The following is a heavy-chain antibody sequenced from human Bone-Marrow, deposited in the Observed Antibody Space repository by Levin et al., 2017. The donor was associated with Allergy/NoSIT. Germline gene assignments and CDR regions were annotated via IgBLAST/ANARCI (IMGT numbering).Heavy chain of an antibody. D-gene: IGHD3-10*01. V-gene: IGHV4-31*03. CDR3: ARCQGTMVRGPSVAFDI. Sequence: SQTLSLTCTVSGGSISSGGYYWSWIRQHPGKGLEWIGYIYYSGSTYYNPSLKSRVTISVDTSKNQFSLKLSSVTAADTAVYYCARCQGTMVRGPSVAFDIWGQGTMVTVSS. J-gene: IGHJ3*02. CDR2: IYYSGST. CDR1: GGSISSGGYY.